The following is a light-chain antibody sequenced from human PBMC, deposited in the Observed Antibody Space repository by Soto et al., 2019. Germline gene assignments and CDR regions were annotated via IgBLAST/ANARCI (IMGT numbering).Light chain of an antibody. CDR3: QQRSNWPLT. CDR1: QGIGDT. Sequence: EVVMRQSPATLSVSPGEGATLSCRASQGIGDTLAWYQQKPGQAPRLLIYDASNRATGIQARFSGSGSGTDFTLTIRSLEPEDFAVYYCQQRSNWPLTFGQGTRLEIK. CDR2: DAS. J-gene: IGKJ5*01. V-gene: IGKV3-11*01.